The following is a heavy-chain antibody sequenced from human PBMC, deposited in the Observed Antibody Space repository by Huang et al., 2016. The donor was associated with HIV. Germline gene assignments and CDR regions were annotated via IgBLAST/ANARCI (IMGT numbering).Heavy chain of an antibody. J-gene: IGHJ4*02. CDR3: ARQDTSGWYADPYYFDY. V-gene: IGHV4-39*01. D-gene: IGHD6-19*01. Sequence: QLQLQESGPGLVKPSETLSLTCTVSGGSISTSGYYWGWIRQPPGKGLEWIGSIYYSGSNSYNPALKSRVTISVDTSKSQFSLKLSSVTAADTAVYYCARQDTSGWYADPYYFDYWGQGTLVTVSS. CDR1: GGSISTSGYY. CDR2: IYYSGSN.